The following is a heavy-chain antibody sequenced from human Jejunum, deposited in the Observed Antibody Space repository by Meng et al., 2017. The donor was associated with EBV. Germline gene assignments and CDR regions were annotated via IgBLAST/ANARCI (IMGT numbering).Heavy chain of an antibody. Sequence: QVQLQESGPGLVKPSETLSLTCTVSGASISDYNWSWIRQSPGKGLEWIGFVFNRGSSNYNPSLRSRVAMSLDTSRNKFSLKLNSVTAADTAVYYCARDRGTAREFDIWGQGTLVTV. CDR3: ARDRGTAREFDI. CDR2: VFNRGSS. D-gene: IGHD3-10*01. J-gene: IGHJ4*02. CDR1: GASISDYN. V-gene: IGHV4-59*01.